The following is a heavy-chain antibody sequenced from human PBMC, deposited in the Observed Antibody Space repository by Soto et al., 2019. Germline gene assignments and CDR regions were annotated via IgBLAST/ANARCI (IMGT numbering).Heavy chain of an antibody. Sequence: QVQLVQSGAEVKKPGASVKVSCKASGYTFTSYGISWVRQAPGQGLEWMGWISAYNGNTNYAQKLQGRVSMTTDTSTSSAYMELRSLRSDDTAVYYCARAGRECFWSGVNPVCWFDPWGQGTLVTVSS. J-gene: IGHJ5*02. CDR2: ISAYNGNT. V-gene: IGHV1-18*01. CDR3: ARAGRECFWSGVNPVCWFDP. D-gene: IGHD3-3*01. CDR1: GYTFTSYG.